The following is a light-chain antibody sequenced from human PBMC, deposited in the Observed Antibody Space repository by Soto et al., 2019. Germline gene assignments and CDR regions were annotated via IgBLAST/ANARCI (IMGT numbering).Light chain of an antibody. CDR2: GAS. V-gene: IGKV3-20*01. J-gene: IGKJ2*01. CDR3: QQYNTSPFT. Sequence: EIVLTQSPGTLSLAAGERATLSFRASQSVSSTFLAWYQHKPGQAPRLLIYGASSRATGIPDRFSGSGSGTDFTLTISRLEPEDFALYYCQQYNTSPFTFGQGTKVDIK. CDR1: QSVSSTF.